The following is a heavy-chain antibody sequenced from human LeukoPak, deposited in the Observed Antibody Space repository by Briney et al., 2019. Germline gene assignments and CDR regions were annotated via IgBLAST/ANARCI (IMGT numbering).Heavy chain of an antibody. Sequence: PGGSLRLSCAASGFTFSSYGMNSVRQAPGKGLEWVASIRSDGSDKKYADSVKGQFTISRDNSKSTLNLQMNSLRPEDTAVYYCAKSQVTGWYDFDYWGQGTLVIVSS. J-gene: IGHJ4*02. D-gene: IGHD6-19*01. V-gene: IGHV3-30*02. CDR3: AKSQVTGWYDFDY. CDR1: GFTFSSYG. CDR2: IRSDGSDK.